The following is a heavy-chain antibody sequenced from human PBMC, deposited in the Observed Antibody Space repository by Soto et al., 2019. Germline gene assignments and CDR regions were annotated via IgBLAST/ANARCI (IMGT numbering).Heavy chain of an antibody. CDR2: IYHSGST. CDR3: ERDRGVHGIDY. D-gene: IGHD1-1*01. J-gene: IGHJ4*02. CDR1: GGSISSYY. V-gene: IGHV4-59*01. Sequence: PSETLSLTCTVSGGSISSYYWSWIRQPPGKGLEWIGYIYHSGSTYYNPSLKSRVTIAVDTSKNQFSLKLTSVTAADTAVYYCERDRGVHGIDYWGQGTLVTVSS.